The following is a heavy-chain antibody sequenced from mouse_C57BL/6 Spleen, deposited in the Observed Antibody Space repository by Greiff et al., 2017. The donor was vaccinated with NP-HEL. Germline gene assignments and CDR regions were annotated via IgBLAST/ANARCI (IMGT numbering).Heavy chain of an antibody. CDR1: GYAFTNYL. Sequence: VKLQESGAELVRPGTSVKVSCKASGYAFTNYLIEWVKQRPGQGLEWIGVINPGSGGTNYNEKFKGKATLTADKSSSTAYMQLSSLTSEDSAVYFCARSAELPDYWGQGTTLTVSS. D-gene: IGHD1-1*01. CDR3: ARSAELPDY. CDR2: INPGSGGT. J-gene: IGHJ2*01. V-gene: IGHV1-54*01.